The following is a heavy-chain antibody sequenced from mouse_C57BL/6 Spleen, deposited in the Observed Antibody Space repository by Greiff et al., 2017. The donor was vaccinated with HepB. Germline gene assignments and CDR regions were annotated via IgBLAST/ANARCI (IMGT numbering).Heavy chain of an antibody. J-gene: IGHJ4*01. CDR2: IDPETGGT. V-gene: IGHV1-15*01. CDR3: TREGFMDY. CDR1: GYTFTDYE. Sequence: QVQLKESGAELVRPGASVTLSCKASGYTFTDYEMHWVKQTPVPGLEWIGAIDPETGGTAYNQKFKGKAILTADKSSSTAYMELRSLTSEDSAVYYCTREGFMDYWGQGTSVTVSS.